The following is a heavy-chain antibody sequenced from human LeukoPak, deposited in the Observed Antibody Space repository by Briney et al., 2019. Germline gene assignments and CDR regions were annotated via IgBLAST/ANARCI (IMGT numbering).Heavy chain of an antibody. CDR2: IIPIFGTA. Sequence: ASVKVSCKASGGTFSSYAISWVRQATGQGHEWMGGIIPIFGTANYAQKFQGRVTITADKSTSTAYMELSSLRFEDTAVYYCARVWSVTTPYYYYYLDVWGKGTTVTVSS. V-gene: IGHV1-69*06. CDR3: ARVWSVTTPYYYYYLDV. D-gene: IGHD4-11*01. CDR1: GGTFSSYA. J-gene: IGHJ6*03.